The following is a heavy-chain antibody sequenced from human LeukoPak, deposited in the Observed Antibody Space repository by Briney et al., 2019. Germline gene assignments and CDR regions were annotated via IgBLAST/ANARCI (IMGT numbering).Heavy chain of an antibody. CDR3: ARAWFSSGWYPFDN. V-gene: IGHV4-59*01. CDR2: IYYNGNT. D-gene: IGHD6-19*01. CDR1: GGSIGSYH. Sequence: PSETLSLTCGVSGGSIGSYHWNWIRQPPGKGLEWIGYIYYNGNTNYNPSLKSRVTISLDTSKNQFSLKLTSVTAADTAVYYCARAWFSSGWYPFDNWGQGTLVTVSS. J-gene: IGHJ4*02.